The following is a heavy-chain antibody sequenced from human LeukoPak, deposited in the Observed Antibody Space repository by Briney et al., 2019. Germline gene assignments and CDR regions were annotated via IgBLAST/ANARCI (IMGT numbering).Heavy chain of an antibody. D-gene: IGHD5-24*01. CDR3: ARDREMATKIGSAFDI. CDR2: IHYIGST. CDR1: GGSISSYY. J-gene: IGHJ3*02. V-gene: IGHV4-59*01. Sequence: PSETLSLTCTVSGGSISSYYWSWVRQPPGEGLEWIGYIHYIGSTNYNPSLKSRVTMSVDTPKNQCSLKLSSVTAADPAVYYCARDREMATKIGSAFDIWGQGTMVTVSS.